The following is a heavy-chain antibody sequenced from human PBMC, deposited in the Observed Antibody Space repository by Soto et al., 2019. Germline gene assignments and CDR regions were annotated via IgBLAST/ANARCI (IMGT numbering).Heavy chain of an antibody. J-gene: IGHJ4*02. D-gene: IGHD4-17*01. Sequence: PWGTLALTCTVSGGSISSSSDYGVWIRQPPAKPLECIGSIYYRRRTYYNPSRKTRVTISVATSKNQFSLKLSSLTAADTAVYYCASLRLADYGANFDYWGEGTLITAYS. CDR3: ASLRLADYGANFDY. CDR2: IYYRRRT. V-gene: IGHV4-39*01. CDR1: GGSISSSSDY.